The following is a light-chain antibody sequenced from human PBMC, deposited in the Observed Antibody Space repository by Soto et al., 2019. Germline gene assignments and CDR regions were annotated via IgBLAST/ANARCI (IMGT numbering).Light chain of an antibody. V-gene: IGLV2-14*01. CDR2: EVS. J-gene: IGLJ1*01. CDR1: SSGVGGYNY. Sequence: QSALTQPASVSGSPGQSITISCTGTSSGVGGYNYVSWYLQHPGKAPKLMIYEVSNRPSGVSNRFSGSKSGNTASLTISGLQAEDEADYYCSSYTSSSTRVFGTGTKVTVL. CDR3: SSYTSSSTRV.